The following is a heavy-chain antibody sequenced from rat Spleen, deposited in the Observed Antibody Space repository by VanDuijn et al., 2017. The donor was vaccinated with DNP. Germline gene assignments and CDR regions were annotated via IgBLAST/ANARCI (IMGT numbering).Heavy chain of an antibody. CDR1: GFTINNYW. CDR2: ITNTGGGT. CDR3: ARSDSYGFPY. J-gene: IGHJ3*01. Sequence: EVQLVESGGGLVQPGRSLKLSCIVSGFTINNYWMTWTRQAPGKGLEWVASITNTGGGTFYPDSVEGRFTISRDNAKSTLYLQMDSLRSEDTATYYCARSDSYGFPYWGQGTLVTVSS. D-gene: IGHD1-2*01. V-gene: IGHV5-31*01.